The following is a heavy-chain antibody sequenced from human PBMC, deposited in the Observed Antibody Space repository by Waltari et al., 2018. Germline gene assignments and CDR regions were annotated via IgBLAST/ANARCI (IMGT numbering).Heavy chain of an antibody. Sequence: QVQLQESGPGLVKPSETLSLTCTVSGVSISRYYWSWIRQPPGKGLEWIGYMYYSGNTNYNPSLKNRVTISVDTSKNQFSLKLTSVTATDTAVYYCAAQTGWATGGWFVSWGQGTPVTVSS. V-gene: IGHV4-59*01. D-gene: IGHD5-12*01. CDR1: GVSISRYY. CDR3: AAQTGWATGGWFVS. J-gene: IGHJ5*01. CDR2: MYYSGNT.